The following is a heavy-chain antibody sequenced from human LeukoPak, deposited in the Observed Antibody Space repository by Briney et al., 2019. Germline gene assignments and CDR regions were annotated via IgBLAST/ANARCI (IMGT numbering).Heavy chain of an antibody. Sequence: PGGSLRLSCAASGFSFSSYAMRWVRQAPGKGLEWVAVISYDGSNKYYADSVKGRFTISRDNSKNTLYLQMNSLRAEDTAVYYCARDTYYDFLSGYYTGILYYMDVWGKGTTVTVSS. V-gene: IGHV3-30*04. CDR1: GFSFSSYA. CDR3: ARDTYYDFLSGYYTGILYYMDV. J-gene: IGHJ6*03. CDR2: ISYDGSNK. D-gene: IGHD3-3*01.